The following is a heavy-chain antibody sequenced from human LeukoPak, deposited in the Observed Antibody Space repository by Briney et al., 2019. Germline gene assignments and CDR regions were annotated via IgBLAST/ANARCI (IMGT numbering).Heavy chain of an antibody. CDR1: GFTFSSYS. Sequence: PGGSLRLSCAASGFTFSSYSMNWVRQAPGKGLEWVSAISGSGGSTYYADSVKGRFTISRDNSKNTLYLQMNSLRAEDTAVYYCAKDPLEQWREYYFDYWGQGTLVTVSS. D-gene: IGHD6-19*01. CDR2: ISGSGGST. CDR3: AKDPLEQWREYYFDY. V-gene: IGHV3-23*01. J-gene: IGHJ4*02.